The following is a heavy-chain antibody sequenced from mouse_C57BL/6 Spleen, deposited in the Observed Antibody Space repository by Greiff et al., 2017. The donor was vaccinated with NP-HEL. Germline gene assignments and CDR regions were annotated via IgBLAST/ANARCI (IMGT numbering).Heavy chain of an antibody. CDR1: GFTFSSYA. D-gene: IGHD2-3*01. J-gene: IGHJ1*03. Sequence: EVKVVESGEGLVKPGGSLKLSCAASGFTFSSYAMSWVRQTPEKRLEWVAYISSGGDYIYYADTVKGRFTISRDNARNTLYLQMSSLKSEDTAMYYCTRDPDGYYWYFDVWGTGTTVTVSS. V-gene: IGHV5-9-1*02. CDR2: ISSGGDYI. CDR3: TRDPDGYYWYFDV.